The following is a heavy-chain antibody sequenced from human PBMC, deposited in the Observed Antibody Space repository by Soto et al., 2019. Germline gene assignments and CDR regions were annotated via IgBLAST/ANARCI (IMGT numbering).Heavy chain of an antibody. CDR1: GFTFSSYA. D-gene: IGHD2-8*01. CDR2: ISSDGSNK. J-gene: IGHJ6*02. CDR3: ARTLGVYAIGGGDYYYYGMDV. Sequence: QVQLVESGGGVVQPGRSLRLSCAASGFTFSSYAMHWVRQDPGKGLEWVAVISSDGSNKYYADSVKGRFTISRDNSKNTLYLQMNSLRAEDTAVYYCARTLGVYAIGGGDYYYYGMDVWGQGTTVTVSS. V-gene: IGHV3-30-3*01.